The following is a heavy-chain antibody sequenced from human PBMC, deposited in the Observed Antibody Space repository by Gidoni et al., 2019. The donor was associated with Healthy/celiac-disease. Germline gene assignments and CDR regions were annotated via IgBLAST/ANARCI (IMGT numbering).Heavy chain of an antibody. D-gene: IGHD6-19*01. Sequence: QVQLVESGGGVVQPGRSLRLSCAASGFTFRSYAMHWVRQAPGKGLEWVAVISYDGSNKYYADSVKGRFTISRDNSKNTLYLQMNSLRAEDTAVYYCARDPFFPVAGKSYYFDYWGQGTLVTVSS. V-gene: IGHV3-30-3*01. CDR3: ARDPFFPVAGKSYYFDY. CDR1: GFTFRSYA. J-gene: IGHJ4*02. CDR2: ISYDGSNK.